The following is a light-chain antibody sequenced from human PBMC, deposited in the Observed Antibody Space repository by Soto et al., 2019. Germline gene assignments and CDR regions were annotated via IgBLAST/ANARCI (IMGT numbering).Light chain of an antibody. V-gene: IGLV1-51*01. CDR3: SSYAGSSNV. CDR1: YSNIGRNY. J-gene: IGLJ1*01. CDR2: DND. Sequence: QSVLTHPPSVSAAPGQKVTISCTGSYSNIGRNYVSWYQHLPGTAPKLLIYDNDKRPSGVPDRFSGSKSGNTASLTVSGLQAEDEADYYCSSYAGSSNVFGTGTKVTVL.